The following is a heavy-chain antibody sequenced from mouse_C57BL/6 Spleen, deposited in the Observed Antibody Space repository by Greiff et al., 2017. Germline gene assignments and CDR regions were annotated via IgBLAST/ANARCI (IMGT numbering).Heavy chain of an antibody. J-gene: IGHJ3*01. CDR3: ARWDGYYVGFAY. D-gene: IGHD2-3*01. V-gene: IGHV1-69*01. CDR1: GYTFTSYW. Sequence: QVQLQQSGAELVMPGASVKLSCKASGYTFTSYWMHWVKQRPGQGLEWIGEIDPSDSYTNYNQKFKGKSTLTVDKSSSTAYMQLSSLTSEDSAVYYCARWDGYYVGFAYWGQGTLVTVSA. CDR2: IDPSDSYT.